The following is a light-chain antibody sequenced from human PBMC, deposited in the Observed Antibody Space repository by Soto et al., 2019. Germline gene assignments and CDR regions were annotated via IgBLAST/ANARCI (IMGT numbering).Light chain of an antibody. CDR1: QGISSY. CDR3: QQLSNNPYT. Sequence: DLQLTQSPSFLSASVGGRCTITCRASQGISSYLAWYQQKPGKAPKFLXYGASTLQSGVPSRFRGSGSGTEFTLTISSLPPEDSAPYHCQQLSNNPYTFGQGTRLEIK. CDR2: GAS. J-gene: IGKJ5*01. V-gene: IGKV1-9*01.